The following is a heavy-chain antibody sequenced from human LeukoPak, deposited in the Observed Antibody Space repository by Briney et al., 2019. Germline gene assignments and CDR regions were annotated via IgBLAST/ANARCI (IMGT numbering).Heavy chain of an antibody. CDR1: GASITSHY. J-gene: IGHJ5*02. CDR3: ARQGTVLKNWFDP. Sequence: SETLSLTCTVSGASITSHYWSWIRQPAGKGLEWIGRIYTSGSTNYNPSLKSRVTMSVDTSKNQFSLKLSSVTAADTAVYYCARQGTVLKNWFDPWGQGTLVTVSS. CDR2: IYTSGST. D-gene: IGHD4-17*01. V-gene: IGHV4-4*07.